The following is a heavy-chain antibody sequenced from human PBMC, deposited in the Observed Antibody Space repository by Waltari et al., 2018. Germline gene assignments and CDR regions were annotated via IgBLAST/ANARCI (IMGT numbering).Heavy chain of an antibody. CDR2: IYYSGST. J-gene: IGHJ4*02. CDR3: ARFLPDRGYNYGYNY. CDR1: GGSIISYY. D-gene: IGHD5-18*01. V-gene: IGHV4-59*01. Sequence: QVQLQESGPGLVKPSETLSLTCTVSGGSIISYYWSWIRQPPGKGLEWIGYIYYSGSTNYNPSLKSRVTISVDTSKNQFSLKLSSVTAADTAVYYCARFLPDRGYNYGYNYWGQGTLVTVSS.